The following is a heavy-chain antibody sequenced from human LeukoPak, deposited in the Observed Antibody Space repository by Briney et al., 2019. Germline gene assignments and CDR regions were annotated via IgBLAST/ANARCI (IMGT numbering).Heavy chain of an antibody. CDR1: GDSVTGISFY. D-gene: IGHD3-22*01. CDR2: IQYSGST. Sequence: SETLSLTCTVSGDSVTGISFYWSWIRHPPGKGLQYIAYIQYSGSTNYNTSLKSRVTISVDTSKNQFSLKLSSVTAADTAVYYCARYYDSSGYWSTPHFDYWGQGTLVSVSS. V-gene: IGHV4-61*01. CDR3: ARYYDSSGYWSTPHFDY. J-gene: IGHJ4*02.